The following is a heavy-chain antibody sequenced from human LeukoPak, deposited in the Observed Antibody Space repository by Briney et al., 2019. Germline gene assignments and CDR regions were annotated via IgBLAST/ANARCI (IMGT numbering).Heavy chain of an antibody. CDR1: GFTVSSNY. V-gene: IGHV3-53*01. D-gene: IGHD3-22*01. CDR2: ISSSGST. Sequence: GGSLRLSCAASGFTVSSNYMSWVRQAPGKGLEWVSVISSSGSTYYADSVKGRFTISRDNSKNTLYLQVNSLRAEDTAVYYCARGGDSSGSIRSAFDIWGQGTMVTVSS. CDR3: ARGGDSSGSIRSAFDI. J-gene: IGHJ3*02.